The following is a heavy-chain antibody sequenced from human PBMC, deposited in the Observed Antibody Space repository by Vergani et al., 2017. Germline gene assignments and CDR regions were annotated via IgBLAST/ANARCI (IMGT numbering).Heavy chain of an antibody. CDR2: ISGSGGST. CDR3: ARLQPLLHYDFWSGAAFDI. CDR1: GFTFSSYA. Sequence: VQLVESGGGVVQPGGSLRLSCAASGFTFSSYAMSWVRQAPGKGLEWVSAISGSGGSTYYADSVKGRFTISRDNSKNTLYLQMNSLRAEDTAVYYCARLQPLLHYDFWSGAAFDIWGQGTMVTVSS. V-gene: IGHV3-23*04. D-gene: IGHD3-3*01. J-gene: IGHJ3*02.